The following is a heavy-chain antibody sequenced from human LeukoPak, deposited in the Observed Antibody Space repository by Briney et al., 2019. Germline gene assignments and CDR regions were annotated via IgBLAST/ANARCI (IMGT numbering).Heavy chain of an antibody. Sequence: SETLSLTCTASGGSISSYYWSWIRQPPGKGLEWIGYIYYSGSTNYNPSLKSRVTISVDTSKNQFSLKLSSVTAADTAVYYCARDHRGGYCSGGGCPITSGMDVWGQGTTVTVSS. CDR2: IYYSGST. D-gene: IGHD2-15*01. CDR3: ARDHRGGYCSGGGCPITSGMDV. V-gene: IGHV4-59*01. J-gene: IGHJ6*02. CDR1: GGSISSYY.